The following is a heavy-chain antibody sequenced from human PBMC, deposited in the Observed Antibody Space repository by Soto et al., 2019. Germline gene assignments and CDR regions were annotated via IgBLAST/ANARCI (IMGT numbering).Heavy chain of an antibody. CDR3: ARVAQRVYSYGNVDY. CDR1: GGSIRNYY. J-gene: IGHJ4*02. V-gene: IGHV4-59*01. CDR2: IYYSGST. Sequence: QVQLQESGPGLVKPSETLSLTCTVSGGSIRNYYWSWIRQPPGKGLEWIGYIYYSGSTNYNPSLKSRVTISVDMSKNQLSMKLSSLTSADTAVYYCARVAQRVYSYGNVDYWGQGTLVTVSS. D-gene: IGHD5-18*01.